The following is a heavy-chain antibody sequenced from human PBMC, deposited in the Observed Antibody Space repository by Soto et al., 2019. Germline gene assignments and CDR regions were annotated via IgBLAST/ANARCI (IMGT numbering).Heavy chain of an antibody. Sequence: VQLVESGGGLVKPGGSLRLSCAASGFTFSNAWMNWVRQAPGKGLEWVGRIKSKTDGGTTDYAAPVKGRFTISRDDSKNTLYLQMNSLKTEDTAVYYCTTYYYDSSGFDAFDIWGQGTMVTVSS. J-gene: IGHJ3*02. CDR2: IKSKTDGGTT. D-gene: IGHD3-22*01. V-gene: IGHV3-15*07. CDR1: GFTFSNAW. CDR3: TTYYYDSSGFDAFDI.